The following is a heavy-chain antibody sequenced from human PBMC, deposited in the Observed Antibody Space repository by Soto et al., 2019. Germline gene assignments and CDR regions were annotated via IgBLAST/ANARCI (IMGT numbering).Heavy chain of an antibody. J-gene: IGHJ5*02. CDR2: INPDNGNT. V-gene: IGHV1-3*01. CDR3: ARGIATGQLDP. D-gene: IGHD2-15*01. Sequence: ASVKVSCKASGYTFTRYTMNWVRQAPGQRLEWMGWINPDNGNTKSSQKFRDRVIITRDTSASTAYMDLSSLRSEDTAVYYCARGIATGQLDPWGQGTLVTVSS. CDR1: GYTFTRYT.